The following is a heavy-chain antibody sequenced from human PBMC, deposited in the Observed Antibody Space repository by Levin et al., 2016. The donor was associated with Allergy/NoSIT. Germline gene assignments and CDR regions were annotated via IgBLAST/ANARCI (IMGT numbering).Heavy chain of an antibody. J-gene: IGHJ4*02. Sequence: SETLSLTCSVSGASVSSDYWSWIRQSPGKGLEWIGYMYSGGITNYSPSLKSRVTISVDTSTNQLSLKVRSVTAADTAVYYCARHSSSAAREYYFDYWGQGTLVTVSS. CDR3: ARHSSSAAREYYFDY. D-gene: IGHD3-22*01. CDR1: GASVSSDY. V-gene: IGHV4-59*02. CDR2: MYSGGIT.